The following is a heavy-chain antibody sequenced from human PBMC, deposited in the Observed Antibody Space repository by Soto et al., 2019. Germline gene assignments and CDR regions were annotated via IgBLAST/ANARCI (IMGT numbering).Heavy chain of an antibody. D-gene: IGHD1-26*01. J-gene: IGHJ5*02. CDR1: GGSISSSNW. CDR3: ASLTWELGSWFDP. Sequence: QVQLQESGPGLGKPSGTLSLTCAVSGGSISSSNWWSWVRQPPGKGLEWIGEIYHSGSTNYNPSLTSRVPISVDKSKHRFSLKLSSVTAADTAVYYCASLTWELGSWFDPWGEGTLVTVSS. CDR2: IYHSGST. V-gene: IGHV4-4*02.